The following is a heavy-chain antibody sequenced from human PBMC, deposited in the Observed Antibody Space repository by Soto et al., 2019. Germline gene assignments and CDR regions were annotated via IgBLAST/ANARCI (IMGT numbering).Heavy chain of an antibody. J-gene: IGHJ6*02. Sequence: QVQLVQSGAEVKKPGASVKVSCKASGYTFTSYGISWVRQAPGQGLEWMGWISPYNGNTNYAQKLQGRVTMTTDTSTSTGYMELRSLRSDDTAVYYWARGIGGYFGVDYYYGMDVWGQGTTVTVSS. CDR2: ISPYNGNT. CDR3: ARGIGGYFGVDYYYGMDV. CDR1: GYTFTSYG. V-gene: IGHV1-18*01. D-gene: IGHD3-16*01.